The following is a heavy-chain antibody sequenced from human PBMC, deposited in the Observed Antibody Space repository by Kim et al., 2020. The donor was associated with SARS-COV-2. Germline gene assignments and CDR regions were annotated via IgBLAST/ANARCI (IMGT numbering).Heavy chain of an antibody. Sequence: GGSLRLSCAASGFTFSSYSMNWVRQAPGKGLEWVSYISSSSSTIYYADSVKGRFTISRDNAKNSLYLQMNSLRAEDTAVYYCAVDMKTKEAGLDAFDIWGQGTMVTVSS. D-gene: IGHD3-16*01. CDR1: GFTFSSYS. CDR2: ISSSSSTI. CDR3: AVDMKTKEAGLDAFDI. J-gene: IGHJ3*02. V-gene: IGHV3-48*04.